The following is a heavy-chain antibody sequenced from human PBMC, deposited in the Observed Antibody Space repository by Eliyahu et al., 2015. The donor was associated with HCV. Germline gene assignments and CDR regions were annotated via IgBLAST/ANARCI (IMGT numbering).Heavy chain of an antibody. Sequence: TCTVSGGSVSSSSYYWGWIRQPPGKGLEWIGNINYSGRTYYNPSLQSRVTISVNTSKNQFSLKLSSVTAADTAVYYCARDVTDNWXDFDYWGXGTLVTVSS. CDR1: GGSVSSSSYY. CDR2: INYSGRT. V-gene: IGHV4-39*07. J-gene: IGHJ4*01. CDR3: ARDVTDNWXDFDY. D-gene: IGHD2/OR15-2a*01.